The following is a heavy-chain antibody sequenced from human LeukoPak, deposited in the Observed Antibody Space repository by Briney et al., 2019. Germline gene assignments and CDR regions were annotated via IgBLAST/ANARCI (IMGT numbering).Heavy chain of an antibody. Sequence: SETLSLTCTVSGGSISSYYWSWIRQPPGKGLEWIGYIYTSGSTNYNPSLKSRVTISVDTSKNQFSLKLSSVTAADTAVYYCARDPAWNHYYYGMDVWGQGTTVTVSS. V-gene: IGHV4-4*09. D-gene: IGHD1-1*01. CDR2: IYTSGST. CDR1: GGSISSYY. CDR3: ARDPAWNHYYYGMDV. J-gene: IGHJ6*02.